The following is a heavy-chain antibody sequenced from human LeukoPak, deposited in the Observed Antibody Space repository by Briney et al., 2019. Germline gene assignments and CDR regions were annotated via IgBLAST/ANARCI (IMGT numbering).Heavy chain of an antibody. V-gene: IGHV3-23*01. Sequence: GGSLRLSCEASGFTFSIYTMTWVRQAPGRGLEWVSAISGSGGGKYYADSVKGRFTISRDNSKNTLYLQMNSLRAEDTAVYYCGRQGYTASYYFVDYWSQGTLVTVSS. CDR3: GRQGYTASYYFVDY. CDR2: ISGSGGGK. D-gene: IGHD3-10*01. CDR1: GFTFSIYT. J-gene: IGHJ4*02.